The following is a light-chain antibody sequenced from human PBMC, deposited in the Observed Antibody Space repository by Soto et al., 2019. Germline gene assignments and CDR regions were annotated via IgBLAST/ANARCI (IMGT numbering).Light chain of an antibody. Sequence: DIQMTQSPSSLSASVGDRVTITCRASQSISSYLNWYQQKPGKAPKLLIYAASSLQSGVPSRFSGSGSGTDFTLTISSLQTEDFATYYFQQSDITPVAFGQGTKVEI. CDR3: QQSDITPVA. CDR1: QSISSY. V-gene: IGKV1-39*01. J-gene: IGKJ1*01. CDR2: AAS.